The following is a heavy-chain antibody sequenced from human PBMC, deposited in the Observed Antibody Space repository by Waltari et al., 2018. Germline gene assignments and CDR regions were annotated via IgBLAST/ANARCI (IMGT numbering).Heavy chain of an antibody. CDR3: ARGEIVVVAATPSWFDP. J-gene: IGHJ5*02. V-gene: IGHV3-21*01. CDR1: GFTFSSYS. Sequence: EVQLVESGGGLVKPGGSLRLSCAASGFTFSSYSMNWVRQAPGKGLEWVSSISSSSSYIYYADSVKGRFTISRDNAKNSLYLQRNSLRAEDTAVYYCARGEIVVVAATPSWFDPWGQGTLVTVSS. D-gene: IGHD2-15*01. CDR2: ISSSSSYI.